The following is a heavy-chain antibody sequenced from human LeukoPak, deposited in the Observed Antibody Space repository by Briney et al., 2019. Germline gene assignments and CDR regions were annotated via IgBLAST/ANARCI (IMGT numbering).Heavy chain of an antibody. D-gene: IGHD3/OR15-3a*01. CDR3: ARHGLDGSADY. V-gene: IGHV5-10-1*01. Sequence: GESLTISCMGSGYSFTSYWISWVRQMTGKGLEWMGRIDPSDSYTHNSPSFQGHVTISTDKSISTAYLQWSSLKASDTAMYYCARHGLDGSADYWGQGTLVTVSS. CDR2: IDPSDSYT. J-gene: IGHJ4*02. CDR1: GYSFTSYW.